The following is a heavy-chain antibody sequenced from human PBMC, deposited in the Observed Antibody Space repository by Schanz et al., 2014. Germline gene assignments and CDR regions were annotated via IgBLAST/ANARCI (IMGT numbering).Heavy chain of an antibody. CDR3: ARDRRCFDRDDLYYFDS. Sequence: QIQLVQSGPDVKKPGATVKVSCKASGYIFINSGISWVRQAPGQGLEWMGWISVYNHNKEYDQKFQGRVTMTTDTSTSTAYMTLTDLRSDDTAVYYCARDRRCFDRDDLYYFDSWGQGTLVTVSS. CDR2: ISVYNHNK. J-gene: IGHJ4*02. V-gene: IGHV1-18*01. CDR1: GYIFINSG. D-gene: IGHD1-1*01.